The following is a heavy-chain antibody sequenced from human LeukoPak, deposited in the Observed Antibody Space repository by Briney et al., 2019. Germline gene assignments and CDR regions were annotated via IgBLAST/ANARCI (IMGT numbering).Heavy chain of an antibody. Sequence: GGSLRLSCAASGFTVSSNYMSWVRQAPGKGLEWVSVIYSGGSTYYADSVKGRFTISRDTSKNTLYLQMNSLRAEDTAVYYCARDLRSSSSRGYYYYYLDVWGKGTTVTVSS. V-gene: IGHV3-53*01. D-gene: IGHD6-6*01. CDR2: IYSGGST. CDR3: ARDLRSSSSRGYYYYYLDV. J-gene: IGHJ6*03. CDR1: GFTVSSNY.